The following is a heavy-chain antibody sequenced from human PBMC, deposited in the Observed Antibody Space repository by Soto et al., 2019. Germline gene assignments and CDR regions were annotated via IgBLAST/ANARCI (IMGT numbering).Heavy chain of an antibody. CDR1: GFTFSSYS. CDR3: AGGGGSFNPGFDL. V-gene: IGHV3-30*04. J-gene: IGHJ4*02. CDR2: ISSDGSTT. D-gene: IGHD3-16*01. Sequence: GESLKISCAASGFTFSSYSLHWVRQAPGKGLEWVAVISSDGSTTYYADSVKGRFTVSRDNSRNTLYLQMNSLRTDDTAVYCGAGGGGSFNPGFDLWGQGTLVTVS.